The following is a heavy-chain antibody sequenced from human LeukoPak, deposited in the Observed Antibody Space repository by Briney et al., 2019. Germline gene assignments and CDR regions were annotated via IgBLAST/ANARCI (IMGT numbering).Heavy chain of an antibody. CDR1: GGSITGYY. J-gene: IGHJ4*02. CDR3: AREEFLHEIDSSGYFVY. Sequence: SETLSLTCTVSGGSITGYYWNWIRQPAGQGLEWLGRVYSSGVGNYNPSLTSRVTMSVDTSKNQSSLKLTSLTAADTAVYYCAREEFLHEIDSSGYFVYWGQGTLVTISS. V-gene: IGHV4-4*07. D-gene: IGHD3-22*01. CDR2: VYSSGVG.